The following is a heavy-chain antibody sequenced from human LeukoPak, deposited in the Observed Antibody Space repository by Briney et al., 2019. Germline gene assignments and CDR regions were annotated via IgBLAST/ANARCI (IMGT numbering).Heavy chain of an antibody. D-gene: IGHD1-1*01. J-gene: IGHJ3*02. V-gene: IGHV3-53*01. Sequence: PGGSLRLSCAASGFTVSSSYMSWVRQAAGKGLEWVSITYTYVNTNYADSVKGRFTISRDNSQNTSSLQMNSLRAEDTAVYYCARKNDLFNAVFDIWGHGTVATVSS. CDR3: ARKNDLFNAVFDI. CDR2: TYTYVNT. CDR1: GFTVSSSY.